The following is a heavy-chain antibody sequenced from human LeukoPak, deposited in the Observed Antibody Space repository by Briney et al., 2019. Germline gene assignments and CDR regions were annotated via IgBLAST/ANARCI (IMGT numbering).Heavy chain of an antibody. J-gene: IGHJ4*02. Sequence: GGSLRLSCAASGFTFSSYGMHWVRQAPGKGLEWVAFIRYDGSNKYYADSVKGRFTISRDNSKNTLYLQMNSLRAEDTAVYYCARLLSVSSNGYYFDYWGQGTLVTVSS. D-gene: IGHD2-2*03. CDR2: IRYDGSNK. CDR3: ARLLSVSSNGYYFDY. V-gene: IGHV3-30*02. CDR1: GFTFSSYG.